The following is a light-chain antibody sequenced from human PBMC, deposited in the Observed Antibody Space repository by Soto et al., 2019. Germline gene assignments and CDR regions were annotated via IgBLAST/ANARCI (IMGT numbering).Light chain of an antibody. CDR1: SSNIGRNT. J-gene: IGLJ3*02. Sequence: QSVLTQPPSASGTPGQRVTISCSGSSSNIGRNTVNWYQHLPGTAPKVLIYHNNQRPSGVPDRFSGSKSGTSASLAISGLQSEDEADYYCAAWDESPNALVFGGGTKLTVL. V-gene: IGLV1-44*01. CDR2: HNN. CDR3: AAWDESPNALV.